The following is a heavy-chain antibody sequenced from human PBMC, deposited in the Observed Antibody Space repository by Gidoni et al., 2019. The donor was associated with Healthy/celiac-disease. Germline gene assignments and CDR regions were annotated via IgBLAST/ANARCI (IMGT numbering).Heavy chain of an antibody. V-gene: IGHV1-46*01. J-gene: IGHJ3*02. D-gene: IGHD3-22*01. CDR2: INPSGGST. CDR3: ARKGDDDSSGFHDAFDI. CDR1: GYTFTGYY. Sequence: QVQLVQSGAEVKKPGASVKVSCKASGYTFTGYYMHWVRQAPGQGLEWMGIINPSGGSTSYAQKFQGRVTMTRDTFTSTVYMELSSLRSEDTAVYYCARKGDDDSSGFHDAFDIWGQGTMVTVSS.